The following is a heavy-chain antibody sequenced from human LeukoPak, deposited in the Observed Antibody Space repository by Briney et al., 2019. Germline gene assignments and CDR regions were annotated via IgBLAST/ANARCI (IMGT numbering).Heavy chain of an antibody. CDR2: INPSSGGT. V-gene: IGHV1-2*02. CDR3: ARGAVSGSLFSDY. CDR1: GYTFTGYY. D-gene: IGHD1-26*01. Sequence: ASVKVSSKASGYTFTGYYIHWVRQAPGQGLEWMGWINPSSGGTNYAQKFQGRVTMTTDTSITTANMELSRLRSDDTAMYYCARGAVSGSLFSDYWGRGTLVTVSS. J-gene: IGHJ4*02.